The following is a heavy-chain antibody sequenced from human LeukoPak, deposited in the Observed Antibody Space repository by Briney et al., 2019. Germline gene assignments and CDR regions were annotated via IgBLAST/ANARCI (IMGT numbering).Heavy chain of an antibody. Sequence: ASVKVSCKASGYTFTSYDINWVRQATGQGLEWMGWMNPNSGNTGYAQKFQGRVTITRNTSISTAYMELSSLRSEDTAVYYCARGYWGSGSYYNPSYYYYMDVWGKGTTVTVSS. V-gene: IGHV1-8*03. CDR1: GYTFTSYD. CDR2: MNPNSGNT. CDR3: ARGYWGSGSYYNPSYYYYMDV. J-gene: IGHJ6*03. D-gene: IGHD3-10*01.